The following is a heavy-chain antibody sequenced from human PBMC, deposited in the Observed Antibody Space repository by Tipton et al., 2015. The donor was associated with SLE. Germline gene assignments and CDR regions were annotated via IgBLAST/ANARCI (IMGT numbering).Heavy chain of an antibody. CDR2: IYYSGST. V-gene: IGHV4-59*01. Sequence: TLSLTCTISGGSFSSYFWTWVRQPPGKGLEWIGDIYYSGSTNFNPSLKSRVTMSVDTSKNHFSLKLRSVTAADTAVYYCARGLRWGNAWCFDVWGRGTQVTVSS. CDR3: ARGLRWGNAWCFDV. J-gene: IGHJ2*01. D-gene: IGHD7-27*01. CDR1: GGSFSSYF.